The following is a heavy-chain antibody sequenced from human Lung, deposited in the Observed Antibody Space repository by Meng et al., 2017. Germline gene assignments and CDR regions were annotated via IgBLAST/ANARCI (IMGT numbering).Heavy chain of an antibody. CDR2: LGAHDGDT. D-gene: IGHD3-10*01. Sequence: QVQPVQSGPEVKKPGASVKVSYKASDYTFTGYGVSWVRQAPGQGLEWMAWLGAHDGDTSHAPKFQGRVTVSADRPTATAYMELRSLRSDDTAVYYCARGTPGRSYSDYWGQGTLVTVSS. J-gene: IGHJ4*02. V-gene: IGHV1-18*01. CDR3: ARGTPGRSYSDY. CDR1: DYTFTGYG.